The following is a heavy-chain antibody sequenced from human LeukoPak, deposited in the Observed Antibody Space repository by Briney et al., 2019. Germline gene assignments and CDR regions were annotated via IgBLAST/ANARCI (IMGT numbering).Heavy chain of an antibody. CDR1: GGTISSGSYY. D-gene: IGHD3-10*01. Sequence: SETLSLTCTVSGGTISSGSYYWSWIRQPAGKGLEWIGRIYTSGSTNYNPSLKSRVTISVDTSKNQFSLKLSSVTAADTAVYYCARRPMVRGAAFDIWGQGTMVTVSS. CDR3: ARRPMVRGAAFDI. CDR2: IYTSGST. V-gene: IGHV4-61*02. J-gene: IGHJ3*02.